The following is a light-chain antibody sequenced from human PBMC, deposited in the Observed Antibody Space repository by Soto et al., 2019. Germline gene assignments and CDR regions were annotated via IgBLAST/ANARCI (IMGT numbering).Light chain of an antibody. CDR2: GAS. CDR1: QSVSGSY. V-gene: IGKV3-20*01. J-gene: IGKJ4*01. Sequence: EIVLTQSPGTLSLSPGERATLSCRASQSVSGSYLAWYQQKPGQAPRLLSYGASSRATGIPDRFSGSGSGTDFTLTISRLEPEDFAVYYCQQYNNWPLTFGGGTKVDI. CDR3: QQYNNWPLT.